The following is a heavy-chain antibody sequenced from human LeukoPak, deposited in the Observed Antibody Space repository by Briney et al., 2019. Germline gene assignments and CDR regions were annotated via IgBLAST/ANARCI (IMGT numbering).Heavy chain of an antibody. D-gene: IGHD2-15*01. Sequence: ASVKVSCKASGYTFTSYGISWVRQAPGQGREWMGWISAYNGNTNYAQKLQGRATMTTDTSTSTAYMELRSLRSDDTAVYYCARSGAVVVVAADLDYWGQGTLVTVSS. V-gene: IGHV1-18*01. CDR2: ISAYNGNT. J-gene: IGHJ4*02. CDR1: GYTFTSYG. CDR3: ARSGAVVVVAADLDY.